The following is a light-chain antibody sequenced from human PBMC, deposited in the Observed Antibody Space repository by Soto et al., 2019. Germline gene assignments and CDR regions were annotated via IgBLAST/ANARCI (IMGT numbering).Light chain of an antibody. J-gene: IGKJ4*01. CDR2: GAS. V-gene: IGKV3-15*01. Sequence: IVLTHSPGTLSLTPRERATLSCRASQSVSSSYLAWYQQKPGQAPRLLIYGASTRATGIPARFSGSGSGTEFTLTISSLQSEDFAVYYCQQYNNWPLTFGGGTKVDI. CDR3: QQYNNWPLT. CDR1: QSVSSSY.